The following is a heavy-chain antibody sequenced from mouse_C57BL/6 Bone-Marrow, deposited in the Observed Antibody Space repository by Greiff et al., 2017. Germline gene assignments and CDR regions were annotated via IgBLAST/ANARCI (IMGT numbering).Heavy chain of an antibody. Sequence: QVQLQQPGAELVRPGSSVKLSCKASGYTFISYWMHWVKQRPIQGLEWIGNIDPSDSATHYNQKFKDKATLTEDKSSSTAYMQLSSLTSEDSAVYYCAIYGYDPNWYFDVWGTGTTVTVSS. CDR2: IDPSDSAT. V-gene: IGHV1-52*01. D-gene: IGHD2-2*01. J-gene: IGHJ1*03. CDR3: AIYGYDPNWYFDV. CDR1: GYTFISYW.